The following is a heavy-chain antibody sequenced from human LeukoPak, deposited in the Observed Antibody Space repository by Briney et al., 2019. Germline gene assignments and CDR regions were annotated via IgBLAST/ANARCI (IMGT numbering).Heavy chain of an antibody. V-gene: IGHV3-74*01. CDR1: GFTFSTSW. D-gene: IGHD3-10*01. CDR2: ITPDGSGT. J-gene: IGHJ4*02. CDR3: ARDHVIKQAPPGY. Sequence: GGSLRLSCAASGFTFSTSWIHWVRQAPGKGLVWVSRITPDGSGTDYADSVKGRFTISRDNSKNTVYLQMNSLRAEDTAVYYCARDHVIKQAPPGYWGQGTLVTVSS.